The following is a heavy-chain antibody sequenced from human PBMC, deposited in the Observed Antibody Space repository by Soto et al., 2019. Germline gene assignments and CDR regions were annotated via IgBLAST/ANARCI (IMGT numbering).Heavy chain of an antibody. D-gene: IGHD3-10*01. CDR3: ARGVYGSGNYYTGPSAFDI. CDR2: TIPVFNTA. V-gene: IGHV1-69*06. Sequence: QVQLEQSGAEVKKPGSSVKVSCKASGGTLSDHGVAWLRQAPGQGLEWMGGTIPVFNTAKYAQKFQGRVTVTADKVTNIADRELSSLRSEDTAFYFCARGVYGSGNYYTGPSAFDIWGQGTMVIVSS. CDR1: GGTLSDHG. J-gene: IGHJ3*02.